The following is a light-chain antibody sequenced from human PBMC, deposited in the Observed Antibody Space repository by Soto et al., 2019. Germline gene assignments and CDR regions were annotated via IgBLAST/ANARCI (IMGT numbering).Light chain of an antibody. CDR1: SSDVGGYDR. CDR3: CSFTSATTYI. J-gene: IGLJ1*01. CDR2: EVI. Sequence: QSALTQPPSVSGSPGQSVTISCTGTSSDVGGYDRVSWFQQAPGTAPKVMIYEVIKRPSGVPDRFSGSKSDNTASLTISGLQAEDEADYYCCSFTSATTYIFGTGTKLTVL. V-gene: IGLV2-18*02.